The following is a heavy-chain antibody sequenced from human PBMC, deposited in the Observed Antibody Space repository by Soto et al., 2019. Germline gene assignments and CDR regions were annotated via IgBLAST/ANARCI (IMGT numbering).Heavy chain of an antibody. CDR3: VRSKGGYSYGTPFDY. J-gene: IGHJ4*02. Sequence: EVQLEESGGALVQPGRSLRLSCAASGFTFDDYAMHWVRQVLGKGLEWVSSISWNSGNIGYADSVKGRFTTSRDNANNSLYRQMNSLRPEDTALYYSVRSKGGYSYGTPFDYWGQGTLVTVSS. D-gene: IGHD5-18*01. V-gene: IGHV3-9*01. CDR2: ISWNSGNI. CDR1: GFTFDDYA.